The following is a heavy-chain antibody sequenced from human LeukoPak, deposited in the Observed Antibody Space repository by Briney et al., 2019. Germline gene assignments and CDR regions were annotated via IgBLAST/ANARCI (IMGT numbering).Heavy chain of an antibody. D-gene: IGHD6-13*01. CDR1: GASISSYQ. CDR3: ARGQPSVAADPVGIAGVRRGYLNY. V-gene: IGHV4-4*07. J-gene: IGHJ4*02. CDR2: IYSSGST. Sequence: SETLSLTCTVSGASISSYQWSWIRQPAGKGLEWIGRIYSSGSTNYNPSLKSRVTMSIDTSKTQFSLWLISVTAPDTAVYYCARGQPSVAADPVGIAGVRRGYLNYWGQGTLVTVSS.